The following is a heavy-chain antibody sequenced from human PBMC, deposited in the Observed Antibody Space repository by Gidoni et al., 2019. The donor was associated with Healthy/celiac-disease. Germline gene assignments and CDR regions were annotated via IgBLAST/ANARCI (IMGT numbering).Heavy chain of an antibody. CDR2: ISGSGGST. J-gene: IGHJ6*02. D-gene: IGHD3-9*01. Sequence: EVQLLESGGGLVQPGGSLRLSFAASGFTFSRYAMSWVRQAPGKGLEWVSAISGSGGSTYYADSVKGRFTISRDNSKNTLYLQMNSRRAEDTAVYYCAKDSSHYDILTGYYRPGGMDVWGQGTTVTVSS. CDR1: GFTFSRYA. CDR3: AKDSSHYDILTGYYRPGGMDV. V-gene: IGHV3-23*01.